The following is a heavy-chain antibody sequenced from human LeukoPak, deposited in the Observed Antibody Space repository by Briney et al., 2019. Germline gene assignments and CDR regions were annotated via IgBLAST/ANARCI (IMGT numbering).Heavy chain of an antibody. V-gene: IGHV4-59*01. CDR1: GGSISGYY. CDR2: IYDSGTT. Sequence: SQTLSLTCTVSGGSISGYYWSWIRRPPGKGLEWTAYIYDSGTTNYNPSLKSRVTISRDTSKNQFSLKLNSVTAADTAVYYCARLGLMARPGSGYYYAFDYWGQGTLVTVSS. J-gene: IGHJ4*02. D-gene: IGHD3-22*01. CDR3: ARLGLMARPGSGYYYAFDY.